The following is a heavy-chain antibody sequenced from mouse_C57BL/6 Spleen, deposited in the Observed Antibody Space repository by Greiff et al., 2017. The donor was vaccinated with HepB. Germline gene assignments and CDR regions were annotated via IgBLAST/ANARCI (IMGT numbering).Heavy chain of an antibody. CDR2: ISSGGSYT. D-gene: IGHD1-1*01. J-gene: IGHJ1*03. CDR1: GFTFSSYG. Sequence: EVKVVESGGDLVKPGGSLKLSCAASGFTFSSYGMSWVRQTPDKRLEWVATISSGGSYTYYPDSVKGRFTISRDNAKNTLYLQMSSLKSEDTAMYYCARRGSSYGWYFDVWGTGTTVTVSS. V-gene: IGHV5-6*02. CDR3: ARRGSSYGWYFDV.